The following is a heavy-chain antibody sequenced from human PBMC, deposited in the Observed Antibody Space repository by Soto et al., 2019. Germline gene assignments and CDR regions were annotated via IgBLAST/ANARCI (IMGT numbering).Heavy chain of an antibody. V-gene: IGHV4-39*01. Sequence: QLQLQESGPGLVKPSETLSLTCTVSGGSISSSSYYWGWIRQPPGKGLEWIGSIYYSGSTYYNPXXSHXXXLQSPATTSVXXSXNXXSRKLSSVTAADTAVYYCARHITMIVVVNRAPLTDWGQGTLVTVSS. CDR2: IYYSGST. CDR3: ARHITMIVVVNRAPLTD. CDR1: GGSISSSSYY. J-gene: IGHJ4*02. D-gene: IGHD3-22*01.